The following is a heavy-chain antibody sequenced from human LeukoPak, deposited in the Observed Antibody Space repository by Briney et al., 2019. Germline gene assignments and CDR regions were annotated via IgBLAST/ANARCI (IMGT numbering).Heavy chain of an antibody. J-gene: IGHJ4*02. D-gene: IGHD1-26*01. V-gene: IGHV4-4*08. CDR1: GGSISGYY. Sequence: PSETLSLTCTVSGGSISGYYWTWIRQPPGKGLDWIGFVDHTGGTNYSPSLKSRITISVDTSKNHFPLRIASLTAADTAVYYCARIRVGATVDFWGQGTLVTVSS. CDR2: VDHTGGT. CDR3: ARIRVGATVDF.